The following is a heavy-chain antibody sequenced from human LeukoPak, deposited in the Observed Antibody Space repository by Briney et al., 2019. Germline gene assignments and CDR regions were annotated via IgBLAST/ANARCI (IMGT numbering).Heavy chain of an antibody. J-gene: IGHJ6*03. Sequence: SETLSLTCTVSGGSISSSNWWSWVRQPPGKGLEWIGEIYHSGRTNYNPSLKSRVTISVDKSKNQFSLKLSSVTAADTAVYYCARVSGWGYYYYMDVWGKGTTVTISS. CDR2: IYHSGRT. V-gene: IGHV4-4*02. D-gene: IGHD3-16*01. CDR3: ARVSGWGYYYYMDV. CDR1: GGSISSSNW.